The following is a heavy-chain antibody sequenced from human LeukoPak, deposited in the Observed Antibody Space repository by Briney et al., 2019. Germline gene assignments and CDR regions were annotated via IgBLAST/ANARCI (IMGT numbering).Heavy chain of an antibody. V-gene: IGHV4-38-2*02. D-gene: IGHD4-17*01. Sequence: SETLSLTCTVSGYSISSGYYWGWIRQPPGKGLEWIGSIYHSGSTYYNPSLKSRVTISVDTSKNQFSLKLSSVTAADTAVYYCARESYGDSNQDAFDIWGQGTMVTVSS. J-gene: IGHJ3*02. CDR2: IYHSGST. CDR3: ARESYGDSNQDAFDI. CDR1: GYSISSGYY.